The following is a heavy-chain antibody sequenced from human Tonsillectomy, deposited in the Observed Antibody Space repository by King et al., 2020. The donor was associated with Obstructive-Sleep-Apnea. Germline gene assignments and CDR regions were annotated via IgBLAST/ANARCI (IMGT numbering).Heavy chain of an antibody. V-gene: IGHV3-30*02. Sequence: VQLVESGGGVVQPGGSLRLSCAASGFTFSSYGMHWVRQAPGKGLEWVAFIRYDGSNKYYADSVKGRFTISRDNSKNTLYLQMNSLRAEDTAVYYCAKAFAGSGSSKYYFDYWGQGTLVTVSS. J-gene: IGHJ4*02. CDR1: GFTFSSYG. D-gene: IGHD3-10*01. CDR2: IRYDGSNK. CDR3: AKAFAGSGSSKYYFDY.